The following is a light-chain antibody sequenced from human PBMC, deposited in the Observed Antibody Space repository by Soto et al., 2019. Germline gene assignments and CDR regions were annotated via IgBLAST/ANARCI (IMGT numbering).Light chain of an antibody. CDR3: QQYYTTPLT. V-gene: IGKV4-1*01. J-gene: IGKJ4*01. CDR1: QSVLYSSDNKNY. CDR2: WAS. Sequence: DIVMTQSPDSLALSLGERATTNCKSSQSVLYSSDNKNYLAWYQHKPGQPPKLLIYWASTRESGVPDRFSGSGSGTDFTLTIDSLQAEDLAVYFCQQYYTTPLTFGGGTKLEIK.